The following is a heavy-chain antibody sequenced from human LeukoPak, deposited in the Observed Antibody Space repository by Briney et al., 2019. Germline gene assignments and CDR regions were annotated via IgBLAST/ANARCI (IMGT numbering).Heavy chain of an antibody. J-gene: IGHJ4*02. CDR3: AKYGSGSYFGYFDY. CDR2: ISSSSSTI. V-gene: IGHV3-48*01. CDR1: RFTFNSYS. Sequence: GGSLRLSCAASRFTFNSYSMNWFRQAPGKGLEWVSYISSSSSTIYYADSVKGRFTISRDNAKNSLYLQMNSLRAEDTAVYYCAKYGSGSYFGYFDYWGQGTLVTVSS. D-gene: IGHD3-10*01.